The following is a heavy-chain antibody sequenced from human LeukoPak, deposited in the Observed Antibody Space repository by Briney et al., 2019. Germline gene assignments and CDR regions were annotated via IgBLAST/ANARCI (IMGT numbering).Heavy chain of an antibody. CDR3: ARSPTVVTPRYFDY. D-gene: IGHD4-23*01. V-gene: IGHV5-51*01. Sequence: PGESLKISCKGSGYSFNNNWIGWVRQMPGKGLEWMGIIYPGDSDTRYSPSFQGQVTISADKSISTAYLQWSSLKASDTAMYYCARSPTVVTPRYFDYWGQGTLVTVSS. CDR2: IYPGDSDT. CDR1: GYSFNNNW. J-gene: IGHJ4*02.